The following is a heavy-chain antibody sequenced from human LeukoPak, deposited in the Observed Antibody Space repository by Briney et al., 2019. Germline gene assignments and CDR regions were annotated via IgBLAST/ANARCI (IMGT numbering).Heavy chain of an antibody. Sequence: GGSLRLSCAASGFTFDDYGMSWVRQAPGKGLEWVSGINWSGSSTGYADSVKGRFTISRDNAKNSLYLQMNSLRAEDTALYYCARVPHYYGSGTYLSYFDYWGQGTLVTVSS. D-gene: IGHD3-10*01. CDR2: INWSGSST. CDR3: ARVPHYYGSGTYLSYFDY. V-gene: IGHV3-20*04. J-gene: IGHJ4*02. CDR1: GFTFDDYG.